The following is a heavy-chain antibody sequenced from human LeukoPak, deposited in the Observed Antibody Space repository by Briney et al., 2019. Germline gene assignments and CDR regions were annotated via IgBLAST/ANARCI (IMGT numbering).Heavy chain of an antibody. Sequence: SETLSLTCTVSGGSISSGDYYWSWIRQPPGKGLEWIGYIYYSGSTYYNPSLKSRVTISVDTSKNQFSLKLSSVTAADTAVYYCARDTTAAGTDDYWGQGTLVTVSS. CDR1: GGSISSGDYY. J-gene: IGHJ4*02. CDR3: ARDTTAAGTDDY. D-gene: IGHD6-13*01. CDR2: IYYSGST. V-gene: IGHV4-30-4*01.